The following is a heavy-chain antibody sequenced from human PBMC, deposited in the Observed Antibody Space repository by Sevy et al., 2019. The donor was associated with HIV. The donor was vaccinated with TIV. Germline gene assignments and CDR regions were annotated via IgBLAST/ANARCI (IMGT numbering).Heavy chain of an antibody. CDR2: SSYDGGNI. Sequence: GGSLRLSCTASGFILGYYAMHWVRQAPGKGLEWVAVSSYDGGNIYYADSVQGRFTVSRDNSKNTLYLQMNSRGPEDTAMYYCARDFYEFGDPRGLDYWGQGILVTVSS. CDR1: GFILGYYA. V-gene: IGHV3-30-3*01. D-gene: IGHD4-17*01. CDR3: ARDFYEFGDPRGLDY. J-gene: IGHJ4*02.